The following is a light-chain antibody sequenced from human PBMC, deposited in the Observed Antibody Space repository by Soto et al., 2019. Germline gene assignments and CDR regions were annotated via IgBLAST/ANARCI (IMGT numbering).Light chain of an antibody. Sequence: QSVLTQPPSASGTPGQRVTISCSGSSSNIGSNTVNWYQQLPGTAPKLLIYSNNQRPSGVPHRFSGSKSGTSASLAISGLQSEDEADYYCAAWDDNLNGVVFGGGTKLTVL. V-gene: IGLV1-44*01. CDR2: SNN. CDR3: AAWDDNLNGVV. J-gene: IGLJ2*01. CDR1: SSNIGSNT.